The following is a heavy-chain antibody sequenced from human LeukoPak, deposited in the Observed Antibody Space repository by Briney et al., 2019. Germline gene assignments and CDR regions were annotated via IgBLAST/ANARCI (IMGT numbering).Heavy chain of an antibody. V-gene: IGHV3-21*01. CDR2: ISSSSSYI. J-gene: IGHJ6*03. CDR3: ASIFWNYMDV. D-gene: IGHD3-9*01. CDR1: GFTFSSYS. Sequence: GGSLRLSCAASGFTFSSYSMNWVRQAPGKGLEWVSSISSSSSYIYYADSVKGRFTISRDNAKNSLYLQMSSLRAEDTAVYYCASIFWNYMDVWGKGTTVTISS.